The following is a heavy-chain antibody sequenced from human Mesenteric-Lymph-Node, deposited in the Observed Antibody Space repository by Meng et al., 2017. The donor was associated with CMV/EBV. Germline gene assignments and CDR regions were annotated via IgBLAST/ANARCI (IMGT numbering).Heavy chain of an antibody. CDR3: ARGPEVLITMVRGVTWFDP. Sequence: SETLSLTCTVSGGSINSSSYYWGWIRQPPGKGLEWIGSIYYSGSTYYNPSLKSRVTISLDTSKNQFSLKLRSLTAADTAVYHCARGPEVLITMVRGVTWFDPWGQGTLVTVSS. V-gene: IGHV4-39*07. D-gene: IGHD3-10*01. CDR1: GGSINSSSYY. J-gene: IGHJ5*02. CDR2: IYYSGST.